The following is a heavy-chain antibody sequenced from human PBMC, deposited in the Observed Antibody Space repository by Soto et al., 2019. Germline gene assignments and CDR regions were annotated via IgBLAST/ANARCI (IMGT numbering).Heavy chain of an antibody. V-gene: IGHV3-23*01. CDR3: GKFPDLSDYTIDV. CDR2: ITVSGTST. J-gene: IGHJ6*02. CDR1: GFPFSVYA. Sequence: GGSLRLSCAGSGFPFSVYAMTLVRQSPGEGLEWVSSITVSGTSTYYADSVKGRFIISRENSKNTVSLQMNSLRADDTAVYYCGKFPDLSDYTIDVWVHVCRVTVS.